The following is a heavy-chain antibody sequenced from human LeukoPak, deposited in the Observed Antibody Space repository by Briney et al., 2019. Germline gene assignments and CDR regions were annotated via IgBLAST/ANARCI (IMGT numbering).Heavy chain of an antibody. J-gene: IGHJ1*01. V-gene: IGHV1-46*01. D-gene: IGHD2-21*02. CDR2: INPSGGST. CDR1: GYTFTSYY. CDR3: ARGPADIVVVTVGEYFQH. Sequence: ASVKVSCKASGYTFTSYYMHWVRQAPGQGLEWMGIINPSGGSTSYAQKFQGRVTVTRDTSTSTVYMELSSLRSEDTAVYYCARGPADIVVVTVGEYFQHWGQGTLVTVSS.